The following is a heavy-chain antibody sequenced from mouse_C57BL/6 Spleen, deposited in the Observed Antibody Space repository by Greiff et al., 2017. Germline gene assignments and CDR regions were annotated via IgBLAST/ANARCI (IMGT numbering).Heavy chain of an antibody. D-gene: IGHD1-1*01. CDR2: IDPSDSYT. CDR3: ARSRLRGYFDY. V-gene: IGHV1-69*01. Sequence: VQLQQPGAELVMPGASVKLSCKASGYTFTSYWMHWVKQRPGQGLEWIGEIDPSDSYTNYNQKFKGKSTLTVDKSSSTAYMQRSSLTSEDSAVYYCARSRLRGYFDYWGQGTTLTVSS. CDR1: GYTFTSYW. J-gene: IGHJ2*01.